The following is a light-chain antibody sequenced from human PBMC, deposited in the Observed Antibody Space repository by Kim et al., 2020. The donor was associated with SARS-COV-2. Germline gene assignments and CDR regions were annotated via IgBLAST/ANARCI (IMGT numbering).Light chain of an antibody. CDR2: GKN. CDR3: NSRDSNDNVV. V-gene: IGLV3-19*01. CDR1: SRRSYY. J-gene: IGLJ2*01. Sequence: VALGLTVRITCQGDSRRSYYATWYQQKPGQAPILVIYGKNNRPSGIPDRFSGSSSGNTASLTITGTQAGDEADYYCNSRDSNDNVVFGGGTKLTVL.